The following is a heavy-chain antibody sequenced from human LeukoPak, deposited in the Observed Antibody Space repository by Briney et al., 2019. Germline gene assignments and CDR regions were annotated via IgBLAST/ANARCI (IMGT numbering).Heavy chain of an antibody. D-gene: IGHD6-19*01. J-gene: IGHJ4*02. CDR3: AKDRGEQWLVTSFDY. V-gene: IGHV3-30*18. Sequence: PGGSLLLSCAASAFTLSCHGILCVRQPPGKGLEWVAVISYDGSNKYYVDSVKGRFTISRDNSKNTLYLQMNSLRPEDTAVYYCAKDRGEQWLVTSFDYWGQGTLVTVSS. CDR2: ISYDGSNK. CDR1: AFTLSCHG.